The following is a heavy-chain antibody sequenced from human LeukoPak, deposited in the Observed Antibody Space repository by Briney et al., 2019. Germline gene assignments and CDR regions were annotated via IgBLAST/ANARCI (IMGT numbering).Heavy chain of an antibody. Sequence: ASVKVSCKASGYTFTSYYMHWVRPAPGQGLEWMGIINPIVGSTSYAQKFQGRVTMTRDMSTSTVYMELSSLRSEDTAVYYCARGGQPVADWGNNWFDPWGQGTLVTVSS. CDR1: GYTFTSYY. V-gene: IGHV1-46*01. J-gene: IGHJ5*02. D-gene: IGHD6-19*01. CDR3: ARGGQPVADWGNNWFDP. CDR2: INPIVGST.